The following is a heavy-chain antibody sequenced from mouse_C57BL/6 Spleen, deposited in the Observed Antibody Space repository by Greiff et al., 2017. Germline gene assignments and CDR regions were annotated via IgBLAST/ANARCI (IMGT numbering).Heavy chain of an antibody. V-gene: IGHV1-15*01. Sequence: VKLMESGAELVRPGASVTLSCKASGYTFTDYEMHWVKQTPLHGLEWIGAIDPETGGTAYNQKFKGKAILTADKSSSTAYMELRSLTSGDSAVYYCTRDYSYSSSYVRYFDVWGTGTTVTVSS. CDR3: TRDYSYSSSYVRYFDV. D-gene: IGHD1-1*01. J-gene: IGHJ1*03. CDR1: GYTFTDYE. CDR2: IDPETGGT.